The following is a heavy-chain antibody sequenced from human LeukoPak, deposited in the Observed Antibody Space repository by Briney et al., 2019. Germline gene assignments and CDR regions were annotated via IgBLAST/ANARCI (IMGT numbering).Heavy chain of an antibody. Sequence: GGSLRLSCAASGFTFSSYEMHWVRQAPGKGLEWISYISSSGSTMYYADSVKGRFTISRDNGKNSLYLQMNSLRAEDTAVYYCARVHYNTAMVDIDYWGQGTLVTVSS. J-gene: IGHJ4*02. CDR2: ISSSGSTM. CDR3: ARVHYNTAMVDIDY. D-gene: IGHD5-18*01. V-gene: IGHV3-48*03. CDR1: GFTFSSYE.